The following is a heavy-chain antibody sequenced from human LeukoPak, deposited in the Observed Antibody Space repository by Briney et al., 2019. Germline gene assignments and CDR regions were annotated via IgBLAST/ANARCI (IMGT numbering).Heavy chain of an antibody. Sequence: GGSLRLSCAATGFTFSSYHMNWVRQAPGKGLEWVSYIDSSSRTIYYADSVKGRFTISRDSSKNTLYLQMNSLRAEDTAVYYCASHYDTSGYHYFDFRGQGTLVTVSS. CDR1: GFTFSSYH. CDR3: ASHYDTSGYHYFDF. D-gene: IGHD3-22*01. J-gene: IGHJ4*02. CDR2: IDSSSRTI. V-gene: IGHV3-48*01.